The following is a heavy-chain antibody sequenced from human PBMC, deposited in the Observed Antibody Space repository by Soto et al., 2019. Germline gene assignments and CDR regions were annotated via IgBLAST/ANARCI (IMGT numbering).Heavy chain of an antibody. V-gene: IGHV4-38-2*02. CDR3: ARDSSPSGSYSWFDP. CDR2: IYHSGST. Sequence: PSETLSLTCAVSGYSISSGYYWGCIRQPPGKGLEWIGSIYHSGSTYYNPSLKSRVTISVDTSKNQFSLKLSSVTAADTAVYYCARDSSPSGSYSWFDPWGQGTLVTVSS. D-gene: IGHD1-26*01. CDR1: GYSISSGYY. J-gene: IGHJ5*02.